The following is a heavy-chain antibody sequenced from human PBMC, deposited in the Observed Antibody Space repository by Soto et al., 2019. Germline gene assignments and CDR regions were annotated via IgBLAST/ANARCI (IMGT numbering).Heavy chain of an antibody. V-gene: IGHV4-59*01. J-gene: IGHJ4*02. Sequence: ETLSLTCTVSGGSISSYYWSWIRQPPGKGLEWIGYIYYSGSTNYNPSLKSRVTISVDTSKNQFSLKLSSVTAADTAVYYCARGEQWLTPFDYWGQGTLVTVSS. D-gene: IGHD6-19*01. CDR2: IYYSGST. CDR1: GGSISSYY. CDR3: ARGEQWLTPFDY.